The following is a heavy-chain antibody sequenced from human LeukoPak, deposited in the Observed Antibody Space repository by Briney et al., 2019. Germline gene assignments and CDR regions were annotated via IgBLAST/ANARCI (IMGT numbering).Heavy chain of an antibody. CDR3: AKGSGTRAFDI. J-gene: IGHJ3*02. D-gene: IGHD3-10*01. V-gene: IGHV3-23*01. CDR1: GFTFSSYP. CDR2: ISGSGGGT. Sequence: LTGGSLRLSCAASGFTFSSYPMSGVRQAPGKGLEWVSGISGSGGGTFYPESVKGRFIISRDNSKNTLYLQMNSLRAEDTAVYYCAKGSGTRAFDIWGQGTMVTVSS.